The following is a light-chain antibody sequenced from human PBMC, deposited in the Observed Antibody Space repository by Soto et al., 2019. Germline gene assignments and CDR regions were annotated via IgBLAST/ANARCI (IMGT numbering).Light chain of an antibody. V-gene: IGKV1-5*03. CDR3: QQYNTDWT. Sequence: DIQMTQSPSTLSASIGDRVTITCRASQSISIWLAWYQQKPGKAPKLLIYKTSSLESGVPSRFSGWGSGTEFTLTISSLLPDDFATYYCQQYNTDWTFGQGTKVEIK. CDR2: KTS. CDR1: QSISIW. J-gene: IGKJ1*01.